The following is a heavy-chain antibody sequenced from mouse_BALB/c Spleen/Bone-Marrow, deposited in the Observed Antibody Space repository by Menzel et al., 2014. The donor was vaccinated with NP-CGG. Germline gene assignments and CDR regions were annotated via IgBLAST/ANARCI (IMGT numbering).Heavy chain of an antibody. CDR1: GDT. D-gene: IGHD2-1*01. V-gene: IGHV1-26*01. CDR3: ARAGNGFGY. J-gene: IGHJ3*01. Sequence: GDTMSWGKRNPGRNLEWIGHINPYNGDTSYNQKFTAKATLSVDKSSSTAYMELLSLTYEYCAVYYCARAGNGFGYWGQGTLV. CDR2: INPYNGDT.